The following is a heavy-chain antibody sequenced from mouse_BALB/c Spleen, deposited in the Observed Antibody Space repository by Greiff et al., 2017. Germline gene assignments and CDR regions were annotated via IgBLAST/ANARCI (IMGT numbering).Heavy chain of an antibody. CDR2: ISNLAYSI. D-gene: IGHD1-2*01. CDR3: ARDRGYGYDYFDD. J-gene: IGHJ2*01. Sequence: EVQLVESGGGLVQPGGSRKLSCAASGFTFSDYGMAWVRQAPGKGPEWVAFISNLAYSIYYADTVTGRFTISRENAKNTLYLEMSSLRSEDTAMYYCARDRGYGYDYFDDWGQGTTLTVSS. V-gene: IGHV5-15*02. CDR1: GFTFSDYG.